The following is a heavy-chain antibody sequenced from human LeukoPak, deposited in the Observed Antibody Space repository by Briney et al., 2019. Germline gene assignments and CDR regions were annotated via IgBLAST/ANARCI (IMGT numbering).Heavy chain of an antibody. J-gene: IGHJ4*02. CDR1: GGSISSYY. V-gene: IGHV4-59*01. CDR3: ARDYYGSGSFLDY. Sequence: SETLSLTCTVSGGSISSYYWSWIRQPPGKGLEWIGYIYYSGSTDYNPSLKSRVTISVDTSKNQFSLKLSSVTAADTAVYYCARDYYGSGSFLDYWGQGTLVTVSS. D-gene: IGHD3-10*01. CDR2: IYYSGST.